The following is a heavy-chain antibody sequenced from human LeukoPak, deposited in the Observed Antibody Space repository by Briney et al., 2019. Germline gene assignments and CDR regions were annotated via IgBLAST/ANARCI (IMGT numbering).Heavy chain of an antibody. J-gene: IGHJ4*02. CDR1: GYTFTGYY. Sequence: ASVKVSCKASGYTFTGYYIHWVRQAPGQGLEWMRWINPNSGGTNYAQKFQGRVTMTRDTSISTAYMELSRLRSDDTAVYYCARAACTGGTCNFDYWGQGTLVTVPS. CDR3: ARAACTGGTCNFDY. V-gene: IGHV1-2*02. D-gene: IGHD2-15*01. CDR2: INPNSGGT.